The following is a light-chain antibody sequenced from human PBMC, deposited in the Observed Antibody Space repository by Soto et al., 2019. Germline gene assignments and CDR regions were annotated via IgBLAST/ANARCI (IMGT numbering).Light chain of an antibody. CDR1: QSIRIF. V-gene: IGKV1-39*01. CDR3: QQSYSTPWT. Sequence: DIQMTQSPSSLSASVGDRVTIPCRASQSIRIFLNWYQQKPGKAPKLLIYAASSLQSGVPSRFSVSGSGTDFTLTITSLQPEDFATYYCQQSYSTPWTFGQGTKVDIK. J-gene: IGKJ1*01. CDR2: AAS.